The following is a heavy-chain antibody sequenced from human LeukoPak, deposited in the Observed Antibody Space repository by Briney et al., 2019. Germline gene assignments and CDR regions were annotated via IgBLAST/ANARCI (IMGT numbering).Heavy chain of an antibody. CDR2: IIPIFGTA. V-gene: IGHV1-69*13. J-gene: IGHJ4*02. Sequence: SVKVSCKASGGTFSSYAISWGRQAPGQGLEWMGGIIPIFGTANYAQKFQGRVTITADESTSTASLEPRSLRSEDTAVYYCARGGADRTFDYWGQGTLVTVSS. CDR3: ARGGADRTFDY. D-gene: IGHD6-6*01. CDR1: GGTFSSYA.